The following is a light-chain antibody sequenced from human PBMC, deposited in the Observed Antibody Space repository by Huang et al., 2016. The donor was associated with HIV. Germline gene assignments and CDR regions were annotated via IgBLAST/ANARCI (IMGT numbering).Light chain of an antibody. CDR3: QHSFNPPFT. J-gene: IGKJ3*01. CDR2: AAS. V-gene: IGKV1-39*01. CDR1: ESISTY. Sequence: DIQMTQSPSSLSASVGDRVTITCRASESISTYLNWYQQKPGKAPKLLIYAASNLQSGVPSRFSGSGSGTDFTLTISSLQPEDFATYSCQHSFNPPFTFGPGTRVDFK.